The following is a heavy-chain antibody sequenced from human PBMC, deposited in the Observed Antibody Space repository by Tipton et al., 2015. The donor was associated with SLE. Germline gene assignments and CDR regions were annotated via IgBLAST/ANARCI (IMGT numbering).Heavy chain of an antibody. CDR1: GGSISSSSYY. J-gene: IGHJ4*02. D-gene: IGHD4-17*01. CDR2: IYYSGST. V-gene: IGHV4-31*03. Sequence: TLSLTCTVSGGSISSSSYYWGWIRQPPGKGLEWIGYIYYSGSTYYNPSLKSRVTISVDTSKNQFSLKLSSVTAADTAVYYCASRKYGALDYWGQGTLVTVSS. CDR3: ASRKYGALDY.